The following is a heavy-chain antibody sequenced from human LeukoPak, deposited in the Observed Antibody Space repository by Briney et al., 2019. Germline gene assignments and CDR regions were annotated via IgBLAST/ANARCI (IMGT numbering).Heavy chain of an antibody. CDR2: IYWDDDK. CDR1: GFSLSTSGVG. D-gene: IGHD3-9*01. CDR3: ARAYDILTGYSPFDY. Sequence: SGPTLVNPTQTLTLTCTFSGFSLSTSGVGVGWIRQPPGKALEWLALIYWDDDKRYSPSLKSRLTITKDTSKNQVVLTMTNTDPVDTATYYCARAYDILTGYSPFDYWGQGTLVTVSS. V-gene: IGHV2-5*02. J-gene: IGHJ4*02.